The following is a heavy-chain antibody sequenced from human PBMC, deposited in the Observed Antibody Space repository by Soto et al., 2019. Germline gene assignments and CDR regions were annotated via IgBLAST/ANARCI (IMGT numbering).Heavy chain of an antibody. D-gene: IGHD1-7*01. CDR2: IYRTGST. V-gene: IGHV4-4*02. CDR1: GGSFTSNNW. J-gene: IGHJ4*02. CDR3: ASRDPGTSVDY. Sequence: SETLSLTCAVSGGSFTSNNWWTWVRQPPGQGLEWIGEIYRTGSTNYNPSLKSRVTISLDKSENQFSLKVTSLTAADTAVYYCASRDPGTSVDYWGQGTLVTVLL.